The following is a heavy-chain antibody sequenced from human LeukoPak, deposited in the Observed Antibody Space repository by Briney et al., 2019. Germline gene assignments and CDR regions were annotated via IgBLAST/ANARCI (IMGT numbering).Heavy chain of an antibody. Sequence: ASVKVSCKASGYTFTAYYMYWVRQAPGQGLEWMGWINPNTGGTNSAQKFQGRVTMTRDTSISTAYMELSRLRSDDTAVYYCARDLGSLLWFGELLPRGWFDPWGQGTLVTVSS. V-gene: IGHV1-2*02. J-gene: IGHJ5*02. CDR3: ARDLGSLLWFGELLPRGWFDP. CDR2: INPNTGGT. CDR1: GYTFTAYY. D-gene: IGHD3-10*01.